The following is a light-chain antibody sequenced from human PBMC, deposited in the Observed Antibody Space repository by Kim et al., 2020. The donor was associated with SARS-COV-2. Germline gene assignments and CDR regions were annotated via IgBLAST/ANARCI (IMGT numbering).Light chain of an antibody. CDR2: GAS. V-gene: IGKV3-15*01. CDR3: QQYNSWPPLT. J-gene: IGKJ4*01. Sequence: SPGERGTLSCRASQSVSNNLAWYQQKPGQAPRLLIYGASTRATGIPARFSGSGSGTEFTLTISSLQSEDFAIFYCQQYNSWPPLTFGGGTKVDIK. CDR1: QSVSNN.